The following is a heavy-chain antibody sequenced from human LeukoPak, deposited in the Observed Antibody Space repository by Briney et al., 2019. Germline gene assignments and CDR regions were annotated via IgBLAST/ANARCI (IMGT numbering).Heavy chain of an antibody. J-gene: IGHJ3*01. V-gene: IGHV5-51*01. Sequence: GEPLKISCKGSGYSFTSYWIGWVRQMPGKGLEWMGIIYPGDSDTRYSPSFQGQVTISADTSINTAYLQWRSLQASDTAMYFCASRVGVAGTFDAFDLWGQGTMVTVSS. CDR1: GYSFTSYW. D-gene: IGHD2-21*02. CDR3: ASRVGVAGTFDAFDL. CDR2: IYPGDSDT.